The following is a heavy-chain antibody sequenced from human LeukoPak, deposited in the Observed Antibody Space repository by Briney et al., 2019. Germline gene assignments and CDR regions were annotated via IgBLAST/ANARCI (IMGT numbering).Heavy chain of an antibody. CDR2: IYPGNSDT. Sequence: AESLKISSKGSGYSFTSYWIGWVRQMRGKLLEWMGNIYPGNSDTKYRPSFQGQVTISADKSISTAYLQWSSLKASDTAMYYCASVDRSGGVGDYWGQGTLVTVSS. CDR3: ASVDRSGGVGDY. CDR1: GYSFTSYW. J-gene: IGHJ4*02. V-gene: IGHV5-51*01. D-gene: IGHD3-10*01.